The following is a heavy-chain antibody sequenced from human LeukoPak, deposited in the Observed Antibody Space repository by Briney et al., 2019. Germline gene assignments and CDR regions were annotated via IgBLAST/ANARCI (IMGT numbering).Heavy chain of an antibody. Sequence: SETLSLTCTVSGGSMNNYYWSWIQQPPGKGLERIGYIYYSGSTNYNPSLKSRVAMSVDTSKNQFSLKLSSVTAADTAVYFCARGGWSLDFWGRGTLVTVSS. CDR2: IYYSGST. V-gene: IGHV4-59*08. CDR3: ARGGWSLDF. CDR1: GGSMNNYY. J-gene: IGHJ2*01.